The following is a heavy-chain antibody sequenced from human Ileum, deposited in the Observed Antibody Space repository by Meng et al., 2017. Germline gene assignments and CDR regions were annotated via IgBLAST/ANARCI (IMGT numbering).Heavy chain of an antibody. CDR2: IHYSGST. CDR3: ARRIRGGSYLG. CDR1: GDSFTDYY. D-gene: IGHD1-26*01. J-gene: IGHJ4*02. V-gene: IGHV4-34*01. Sequence: QLQLMQWGAGMLKPSETLSLTCNVYGDSFTDYYWNWIRQPPGKGLEWIGEIHYSGSTNYNPSLESRVTISEDTSQKQFSLRLSSGTAADTAVYYCARRIRGGSYLGWGQGTLVTVSS.